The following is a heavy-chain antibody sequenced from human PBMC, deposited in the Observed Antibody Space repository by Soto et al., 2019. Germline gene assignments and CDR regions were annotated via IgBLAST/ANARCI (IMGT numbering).Heavy chain of an antibody. CDR3: ARPVYDILTGFNYYYYMDV. V-gene: IGHV4-39*01. D-gene: IGHD3-9*01. CDR1: GGSISSSSYY. Sequence: PSETLSLTCTVSGGSISSSSYYWGWIRQPPGKGLEWIGSIYYSGSTYYNPSLKSRVTISVDTSKNQFSLKLSSVTAADTAVYYCARPVYDILTGFNYYYYMDVWGKGTTVTVSS. CDR2: IYYSGST. J-gene: IGHJ6*03.